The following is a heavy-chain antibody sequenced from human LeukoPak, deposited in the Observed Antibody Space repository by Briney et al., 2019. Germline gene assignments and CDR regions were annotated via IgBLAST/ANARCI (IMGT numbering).Heavy chain of an antibody. CDR3: AKDPGLFIGAVAATPFDY. CDR2: ISWNSGSV. Sequence: PGGSLRLSCAASGFTFDDYAMHWVRQAPGKGLEWVSGISWNSGSVGYADSVKGRFTISRDNAKNSLYLQMNSLRAEDTALYYCAKDPGLFIGAVAATPFDYWGQGTLVTVSS. D-gene: IGHD2-15*01. V-gene: IGHV3-9*01. J-gene: IGHJ4*02. CDR1: GFTFDDYA.